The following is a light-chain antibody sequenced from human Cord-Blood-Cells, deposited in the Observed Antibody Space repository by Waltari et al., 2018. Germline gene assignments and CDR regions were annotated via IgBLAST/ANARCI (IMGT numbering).Light chain of an antibody. CDR3: GQYANRPL. CDR2: QAS. J-gene: IGKJ2*01. V-gene: IGKV4-1*01. CDR1: QCVLYSSNNKNY. Sequence: IVMIQSLRSVEGRVGERGTIRCSPDQCVLYSSNNKNYLDWYQQKPGQPPKRLICQASTRGAGVSDLCSGSLSETDFTLTISTRQPKVFVTQDCGQYANRPLFGQGTKLEIK.